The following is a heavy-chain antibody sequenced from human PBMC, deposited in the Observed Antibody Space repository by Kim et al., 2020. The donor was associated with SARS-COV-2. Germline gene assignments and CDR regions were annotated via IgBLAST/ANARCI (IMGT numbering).Heavy chain of an antibody. V-gene: IGHV3-30*18. CDR1: GFTFSSYG. Sequence: GGSLRLSCAASGFTFSSYGMHWVRQAPGKGLEWVAVISYDGSNKYYADSVKGRFTISRDNSKNTLYLQMNSLRAEDTAVYYCAKGSAAGKGDYFDYWGQGTLVTVSS. J-gene: IGHJ4*02. CDR2: ISYDGSNK. D-gene: IGHD6-13*01. CDR3: AKGSAAGKGDYFDY.